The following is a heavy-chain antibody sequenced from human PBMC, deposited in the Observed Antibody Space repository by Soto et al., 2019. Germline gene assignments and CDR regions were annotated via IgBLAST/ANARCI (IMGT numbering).Heavy chain of an antibody. D-gene: IGHD3-3*01. V-gene: IGHV4-30-2*01. J-gene: IGHJ4*02. CDR2: IYHSGST. CDR3: AGGGFGVARDY. Sequence: QLQLQESGSGLVKPSQTLSLTCAVSGGSISSGGYSWSWIRQPPGKGLEWIGYIYHSGSTYYNPSLKGRVTTSVDRSKNQFPLMLSSVTAADTAVYYCAGGGFGVARDYWGQGTLVTVSS. CDR1: GGSISSGGYS.